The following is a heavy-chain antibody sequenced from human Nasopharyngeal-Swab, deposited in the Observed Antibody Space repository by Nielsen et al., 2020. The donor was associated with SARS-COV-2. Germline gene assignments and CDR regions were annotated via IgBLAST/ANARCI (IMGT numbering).Heavy chain of an antibody. J-gene: IGHJ3*02. CDR2: INPSGGRT. D-gene: IGHD3-10*01. CDR3: ARGYYTSGTFYNDAFDI. CDR1: GSTFTHYY. Sequence: SVKVSCKASGSTFTHYYIHWVRQAPGQGLEWMGFINPSGGRTDYAQKFQGRLTMTRDTSTNKVYMDLSSLRSEDTAIYYCARGYYTSGTFYNDAFDIWGPGTGVTVSS. V-gene: IGHV1-46*01.